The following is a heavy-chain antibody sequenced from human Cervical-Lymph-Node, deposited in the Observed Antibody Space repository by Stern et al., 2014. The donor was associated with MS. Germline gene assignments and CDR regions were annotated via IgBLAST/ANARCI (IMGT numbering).Heavy chain of an antibody. CDR2: IIPIFGTA. Sequence: QVQLVESGAEVKKPGSSVKVSCKASGGTFSSYAISWVRPAPGQGLEWMGGIIPIFGTANYAQKFQGRVTITADESTSTAYMELSSLRSEDTAVYYCARVDPSRSSPYYYYGMDVWGQGTTVTVSS. CDR3: ARVDPSRSSPYYYYGMDV. J-gene: IGHJ6*02. CDR1: GGTFSSYA. V-gene: IGHV1-69*01. D-gene: IGHD6-6*01.